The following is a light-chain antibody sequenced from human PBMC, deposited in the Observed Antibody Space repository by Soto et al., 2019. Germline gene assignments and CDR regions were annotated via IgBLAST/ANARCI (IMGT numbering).Light chain of an antibody. CDR3: QHSGAWPPGAT. CDR1: QGIGDT. Sequence: EVVMRQSPATLSVSPGEGATLSCRASQGIGDTLAWYQHKPGQTPRLLIYDTSTRATGVPTRFSGSRSGTDFTLTISNLDPEDFAVYYCQHSGAWPPGATFGQGTRLEIK. CDR2: DTS. J-gene: IGKJ5*01. V-gene: IGKV3-11*01.